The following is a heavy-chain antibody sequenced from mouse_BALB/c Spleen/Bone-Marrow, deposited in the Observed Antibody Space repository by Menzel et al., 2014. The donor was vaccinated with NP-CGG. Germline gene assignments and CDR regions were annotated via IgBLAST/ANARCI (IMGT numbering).Heavy chain of an antibody. CDR2: IWRGGST. Sequence: VQLQESGPGLVQPSQSLSITCTVSGFSLTSYGVHWVRQSPGKGLEWLGVIWRGGSTDYNAAFISRLSISKDNSKSQVFFKMNSLQANDTAIYYCATPGTYYFDYWGQGTTLTVSS. D-gene: IGHD3-3*01. V-gene: IGHV2-2*02. CDR1: GFSLTSYG. CDR3: ATPGTYYFDY. J-gene: IGHJ2*01.